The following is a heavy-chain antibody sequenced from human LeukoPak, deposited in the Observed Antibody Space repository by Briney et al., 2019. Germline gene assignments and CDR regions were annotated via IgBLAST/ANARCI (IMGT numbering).Heavy chain of an antibody. Sequence: PGGSLRLSCAASGFTFSGYSMHWVRQAPGRGLEWVSSITSSTSYIYYADSVRGRFTISRDNAKNSLYLQMNSLRAEDMALYYCAKDEGYCSSTICYGDAFDIWGQGTMVTVSS. V-gene: IGHV3-21*04. CDR3: AKDEGYCSSTICYGDAFDI. D-gene: IGHD2-2*01. CDR2: ITSSTSYI. J-gene: IGHJ3*02. CDR1: GFTFSGYS.